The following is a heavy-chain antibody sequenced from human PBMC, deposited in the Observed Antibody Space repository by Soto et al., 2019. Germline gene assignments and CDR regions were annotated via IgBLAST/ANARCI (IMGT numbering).Heavy chain of an antibody. J-gene: IGHJ5*02. CDR1: GFTFSSYA. CDR2: ISGSGGST. CDR3: AKKGSRAVAKYNWFDP. D-gene: IGHD6-19*01. Sequence: GGSLRLSCAASGFTFSSYAMSWVRQAPGKGLEWVSAISGSGGSTYYADSVKGRFTISRDNSKNTLYLQMNSLRAEDTAVYYCAKKGSRAVAKYNWFDPWGQGTLVTVSS. V-gene: IGHV3-23*01.